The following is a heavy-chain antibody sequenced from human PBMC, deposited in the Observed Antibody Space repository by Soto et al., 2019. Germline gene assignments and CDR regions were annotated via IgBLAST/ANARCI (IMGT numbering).Heavy chain of an antibody. Sequence: QVQLVQSGAEVKKPGSSVKVSCEASGGTFSNYVISWLRQAPGQGPEWMGGISPIYDAANYARKFQGRVMMTADKSTSTAYLELIGLKSEDSAIYYCARYWTAGTFYGAFDVWGQGTMVIVSP. V-gene: IGHV1-69*06. CDR1: GGTFSNYV. CDR3: ARYWTAGTFYGAFDV. CDR2: ISPIYDAA. J-gene: IGHJ3*01. D-gene: IGHD2-8*02.